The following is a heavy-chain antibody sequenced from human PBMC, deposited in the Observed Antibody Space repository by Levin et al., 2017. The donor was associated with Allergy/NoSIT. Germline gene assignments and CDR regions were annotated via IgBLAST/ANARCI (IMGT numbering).Heavy chain of an antibody. Sequence: GESPKISCAASGFTFSNYAMSWVRQAPGKGLEWVSGITGSGSSTFYGDFVKGRFTISRDNSKNTLYMQMNSLRAEDTAVYYCAKDVSEGRYFDYWGQGTLVTVSS. CDR1: GFTFSNYA. D-gene: IGHD2-8*01. CDR3: AKDVSEGRYFDY. V-gene: IGHV3-23*01. CDR2: ITGSGSST. J-gene: IGHJ4*02.